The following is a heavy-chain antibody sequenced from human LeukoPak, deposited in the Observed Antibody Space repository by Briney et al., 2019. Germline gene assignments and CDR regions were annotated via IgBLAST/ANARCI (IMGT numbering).Heavy chain of an antibody. V-gene: IGHV3-53*01. Sequence: GGSLRLSCAASGFTFSSYAMSWVRQAPGKGLEWVSVIYSDGNTYYADSVKGRFTISRDNSKNTLYLQMNSLRAEDTAVYYCARDFSGRGDAFDIWGQGTMVTVSS. J-gene: IGHJ3*02. D-gene: IGHD1-26*01. CDR3: ARDFSGRGDAFDI. CDR2: IYSDGNT. CDR1: GFTFSSYA.